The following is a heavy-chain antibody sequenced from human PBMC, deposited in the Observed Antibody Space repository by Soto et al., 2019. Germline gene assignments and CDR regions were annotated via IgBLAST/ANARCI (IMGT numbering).Heavy chain of an antibody. V-gene: IGHV3-9*01. D-gene: IGHD5-18*01. CDR1: GFTFDDYA. Sequence: EVQLVESGGGLVQPGRSLRLSCAASGFTFDDYAMHWVRQAPGKGLEWVSGISWNSGTIGYADSVKGRFTISRDNAKNYLFLQMNSLRAEDTALYYCAKGHVETTTRNHFDYWGQGTLVTVSS. CDR3: AKGHVETTTRNHFDY. CDR2: ISWNSGTI. J-gene: IGHJ4*02.